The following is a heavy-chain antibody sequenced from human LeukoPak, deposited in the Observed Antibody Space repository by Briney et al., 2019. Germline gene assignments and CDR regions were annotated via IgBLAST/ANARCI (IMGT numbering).Heavy chain of an antibody. D-gene: IGHD3-10*01. Sequence: GASVKVSCKASGYTFTSYGISWVRQAPGQGPEWMGWISAYNGNTNYAQKLQGRVTMTTDASTSTAYMELRSLRSDDTAVYYCARERMYYGSGSYTYYYHYMDVWGKGTTVTVSS. CDR2: ISAYNGNT. J-gene: IGHJ6*03. V-gene: IGHV1-18*01. CDR1: GYTFTSYG. CDR3: ARERMYYGSGSYTYYYHYMDV.